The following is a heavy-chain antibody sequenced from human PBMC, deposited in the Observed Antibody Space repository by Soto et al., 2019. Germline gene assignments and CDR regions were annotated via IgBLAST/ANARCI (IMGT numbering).Heavy chain of an antibody. CDR2: ISTGGTT. D-gene: IGHD2-21*01. CDR3: AKRFPYYFDS. Sequence: GGSLRLSCAASGFTFSTSAMSWVRQAPGKGLEWVSSISTGGTTFYADSVKGRFTVSRDNSKSTLSLQMSSLRAEDTAIYYCAKRFPYYFDSWGQGTLVTVSS. V-gene: IGHV3-23*01. J-gene: IGHJ4*02. CDR1: GFTFSTSA.